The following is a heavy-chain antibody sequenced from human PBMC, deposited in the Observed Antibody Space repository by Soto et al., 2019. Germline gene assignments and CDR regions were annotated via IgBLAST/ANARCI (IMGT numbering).Heavy chain of an antibody. CDR2: IYYSGST. D-gene: IGHD3-16*01. V-gene: IGHV4-31*03. Sequence: QVQLQESGPGLVKPSQTLSLTCTVSGGSISSGGYYWSWIRQHPGKGLEWIGYIYYSGSTYYNPSLKSRVTISVDTSKNQCSLELSSVTAADTAVYYCARAHHAAGMIPGFDPWGQGTLVTVSS. J-gene: IGHJ5*02. CDR3: ARAHHAAGMIPGFDP. CDR1: GGSISSGGYY.